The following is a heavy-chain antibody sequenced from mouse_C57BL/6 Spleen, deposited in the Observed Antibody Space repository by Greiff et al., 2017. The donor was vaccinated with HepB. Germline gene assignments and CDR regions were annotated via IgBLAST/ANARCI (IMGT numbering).Heavy chain of an antibody. D-gene: IGHD1-1*01. CDR2: IWSGGST. CDR1: GFSLTSYG. Sequence: QVQLQQSGPGLVQPSQSLSITCTVSGFSLTSYGVHWVRQSPGKGLEWLGVIWSGGSTDYNAAFISRLSISKDNSKSQVFFKMNSLQADDTAIYYWARGGTTVVGGYFDVWGTGTTVTVSS. J-gene: IGHJ1*03. V-gene: IGHV2-2*01. CDR3: ARGGTTVVGGYFDV.